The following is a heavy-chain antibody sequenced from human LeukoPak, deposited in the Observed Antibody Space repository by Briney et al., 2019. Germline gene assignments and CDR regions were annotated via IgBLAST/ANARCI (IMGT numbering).Heavy chain of an antibody. J-gene: IGHJ4*02. D-gene: IGHD3-3*01. V-gene: IGHV3-7*03. CDR2: IKLDGSEK. Sequence: GGSLRLSCVASGFTFGKYWMSWVRQAPGKGLEWVANIKLDGSEKNYVDTVKGRFTISRDNTKNSLYLQMNSLRVEDTAVFYCARDQYDTWSRRGNFDSWGQGTLVIVSS. CDR3: ARDQYDTWSRRGNFDS. CDR1: GFTFGKYW.